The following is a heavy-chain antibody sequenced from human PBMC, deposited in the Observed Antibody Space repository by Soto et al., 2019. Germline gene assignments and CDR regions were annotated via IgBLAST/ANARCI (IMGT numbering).Heavy chain of an antibody. J-gene: IGHJ4*02. CDR3: ARGGLLWFGELLAQPYYFDY. D-gene: IGHD3-10*01. V-gene: IGHV4-31*03. Sequence: SETLSLTCTVSGGSISSGGYYWSWIRQHPGKGLEWIGYIYYSGSTYYNPSLKSRVTISVDTSKNQFSLKLSSATAADTAVYYCARGGLLWFGELLAQPYYFDYWGQGTLVTVSS. CDR1: GGSISSGGYY. CDR2: IYYSGST.